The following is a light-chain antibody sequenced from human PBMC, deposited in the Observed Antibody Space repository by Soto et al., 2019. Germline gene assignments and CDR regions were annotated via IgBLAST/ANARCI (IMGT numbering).Light chain of an antibody. CDR1: NSNIGRNV. J-gene: IGLJ3*02. CDR3: ASWDDNLDAL. CDR2: SND. Sequence: QLVLTQPPSASGTPGQRVTISCSGSNSNIGRNVVSWYQHLPGSAPKLLIHSNDQRPSGVPDRFSGSSSGTSASLAISGLQSEDEADYYCASWDDNLDALFGGGTKLTVL. V-gene: IGLV1-44*01.